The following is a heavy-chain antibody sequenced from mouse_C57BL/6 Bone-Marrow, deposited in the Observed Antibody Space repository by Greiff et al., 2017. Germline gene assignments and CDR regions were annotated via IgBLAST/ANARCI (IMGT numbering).Heavy chain of an antibody. CDR2: IYPRDGST. CDR1: GYTFTDHT. V-gene: IGHV1-78*01. D-gene: IGHD1-3*01. Sequence: VQLQQSDAELVKPGASVKISCKVSGYTFTDHTIHWMKQRPEQGLAWIGYIYPRDGSTKYNEKFKGKATLTADKSSSTAYMQLNSLTSEDSAVYFCAKSGLLTYYAMDYWGQGTSVTVSS. J-gene: IGHJ4*01. CDR3: AKSGLLTYYAMDY.